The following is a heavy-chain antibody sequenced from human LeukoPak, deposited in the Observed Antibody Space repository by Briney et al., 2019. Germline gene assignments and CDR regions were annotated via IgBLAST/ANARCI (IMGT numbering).Heavy chain of an antibody. J-gene: IGHJ4*02. CDR3: ACRRWKTSAVDY. Sequence: SETLSLTCAVYGGSFSGYYWSWIRQPPGKGLEWIGEINHSGSTNYSPSLKSRVTISVDTSKNQFSLKLSSVTAADTAVYFCACRRWKTSAVDYWGQGTLVTVSS. V-gene: IGHV4-34*01. CDR1: GGSFSGYY. CDR2: INHSGST. D-gene: IGHD4-23*01.